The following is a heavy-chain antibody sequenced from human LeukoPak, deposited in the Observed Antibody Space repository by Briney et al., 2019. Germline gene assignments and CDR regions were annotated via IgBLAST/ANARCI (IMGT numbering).Heavy chain of an antibody. Sequence: KPSGTLSLTCAVYGGSFSGYYWSWIRQPPGKGLEWIGEINHSGSTNYNPSLKSRVTISVDTSKNQFSLKLSSVTAADTAVYYCARVGRWLQLSYYFDYWGQGTLVTVSS. D-gene: IGHD5-24*01. CDR1: GGSFSGYY. V-gene: IGHV4-34*01. J-gene: IGHJ4*02. CDR3: ARVGRWLQLSYYFDY. CDR2: INHSGST.